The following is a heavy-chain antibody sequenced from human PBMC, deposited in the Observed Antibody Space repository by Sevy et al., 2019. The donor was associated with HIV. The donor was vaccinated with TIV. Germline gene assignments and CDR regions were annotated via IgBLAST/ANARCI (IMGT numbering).Heavy chain of an antibody. D-gene: IGHD5-18*01. CDR3: ARDAIPRGYSYGYDDYYMDV. Sequence: ASVMVSCKASGDTFSSYAISWVRQAPGQGLEWMGGIIPIFGTANYAQKFQGRVTITADKSTSTAYMELSSLRSEDTAVYYCARDAIPRGYSYGYDDYYMDVWGRGPRSPSP. CDR2: IIPIFGTA. CDR1: GDTFSSYA. J-gene: IGHJ6*03. V-gene: IGHV1-69*06.